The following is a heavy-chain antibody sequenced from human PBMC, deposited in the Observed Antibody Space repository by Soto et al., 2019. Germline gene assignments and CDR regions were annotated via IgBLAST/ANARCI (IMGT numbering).Heavy chain of an antibody. Sequence: QLQLQESGPGLVKPSETLSLTCSVSGDPITRHYWSLIRQPPGKGLESIGYVSFNGNTNYNPSLISRVTISLGASKTQFSLKLTSVTPADTAFYYCATYAGDDGREDAFDIWGQGTMVTVSS. CDR3: ATYAGDDGREDAFDI. D-gene: IGHD4-17*01. CDR1: GDPITRHY. CDR2: VSFNGNT. V-gene: IGHV4-59*11. J-gene: IGHJ3*02.